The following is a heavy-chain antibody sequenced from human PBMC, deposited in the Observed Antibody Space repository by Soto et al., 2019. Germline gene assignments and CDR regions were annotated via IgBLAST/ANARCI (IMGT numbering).Heavy chain of an antibody. CDR3: AKGRLRGLDNRNFDY. V-gene: IGHV3-23*04. CDR2: VSGAGITT. D-gene: IGHD4-17*01. CDR1: GFTLSNFA. Sequence: EVQLEESGGDLVKPGGSLRLSCAASGFTLSNFAMSWVRQAPGKGLEWVSVVSGAGITTKYAAAVKGRFTVSRDNSNNTLSLQMGSLRAEDTSIYYCAKGRLRGLDNRNFDYWGQGTLVTVSS. J-gene: IGHJ4*02.